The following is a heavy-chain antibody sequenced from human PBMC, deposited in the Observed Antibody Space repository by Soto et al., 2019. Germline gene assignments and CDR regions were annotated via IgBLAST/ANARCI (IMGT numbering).Heavy chain of an antibody. V-gene: IGHV3-74*01. CDR3: ARMSSSWPAY. D-gene: IGHD6-13*01. J-gene: IGHJ4*02. CDR1: GFTFSSYW. CDR2: INSDGSNT. Sequence: PGGSLRLSCAASGFTFSSYWMHWVRQAPGKGLVWVSRINSDGSNTNYADSVKGRFTIPRDNAKNTLYLQMNSLRAEDTAVYYCARMSSSWPAYWGQGTLVTVSS.